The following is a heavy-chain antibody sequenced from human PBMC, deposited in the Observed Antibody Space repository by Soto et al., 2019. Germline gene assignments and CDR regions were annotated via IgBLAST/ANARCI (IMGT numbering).Heavy chain of an antibody. V-gene: IGHV4-39*01. J-gene: IGHJ4*02. CDR1: GGSISSSSYY. CDR3: AVSDHSSGWYNY. Sequence: SETLSLTCTVSGGSISSSSYYWGWIRQPPGKGLEWIGSIYYSGSTYYNPSLKSRVTISVDTSKNQFSLKLSSVTAADTAVYYCAVSDHSSGWYNYWGQGTLVTVSS. CDR2: IYYSGST. D-gene: IGHD6-19*01.